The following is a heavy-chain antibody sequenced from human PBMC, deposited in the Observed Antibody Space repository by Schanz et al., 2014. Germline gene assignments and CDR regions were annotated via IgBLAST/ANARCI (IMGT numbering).Heavy chain of an antibody. J-gene: IGHJ4*02. V-gene: IGHV3-48*01. Sequence: EVQLVESGGDLVQPGGSLRLSCSASGFTFSTFAMHWVRQAPGKGLEWVSRINWSDGGSTGYADSVRGRFTISRDNAKNSLYLEMNSLRAEDTALYYCARDRRNADLDYWGQGTLVTVSS. CDR3: ARDRRNADLDY. CDR1: GFTFSTFA. CDR2: INWSDGGST. D-gene: IGHD1-1*01.